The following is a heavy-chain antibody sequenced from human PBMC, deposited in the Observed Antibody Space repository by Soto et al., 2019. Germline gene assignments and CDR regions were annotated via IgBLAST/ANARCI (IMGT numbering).Heavy chain of an antibody. V-gene: IGHV1-18*01. CDR3: ARGRYGDY. Sequence: QIHLVQSGAEVKKPGASVKVSCKGSGYGFTTYGITWVRQAPGQGLEWMARISAHNGNTNYAQKLQVRVSVTRDPSTSPASMELRSLRSDDTAVYYCARGRYGDYWGQGALVTVSS. D-gene: IGHD1-1*01. CDR2: ISAHNGNT. J-gene: IGHJ4*02. CDR1: GYGFTTYG.